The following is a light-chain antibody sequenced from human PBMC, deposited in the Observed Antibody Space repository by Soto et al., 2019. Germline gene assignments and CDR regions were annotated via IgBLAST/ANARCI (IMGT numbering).Light chain of an antibody. CDR3: SSYTSSSTLLYV. Sequence: QSVLTQPASVSGSPGQSITISCTGTSSDVGGYNYVSWYQQHPGKAPKLMIYDVSNRPSGVSNRFSGSKSGITASLTISGLLAEDEADYYCSSYTSSSTLLYVFGTRTKLTVL. CDR2: DVS. J-gene: IGLJ1*01. CDR1: SSDVGGYNY. V-gene: IGLV2-14*01.